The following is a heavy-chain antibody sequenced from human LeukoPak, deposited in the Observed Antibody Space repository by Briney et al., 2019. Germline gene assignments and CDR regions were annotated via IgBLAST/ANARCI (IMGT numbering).Heavy chain of an antibody. CDR3: AKSEGSSWSNYFDY. V-gene: IGHV3-30*18. CDR2: ISYDGSNK. D-gene: IGHD6-13*01. J-gene: IGHJ4*02. Sequence: QPGRPLRLSCAASGFTFSSYDIHWVRQAPGKGLQWVAVISYDGSNKYYADSVKGRFTISRDNSKNTLYLQMNSLRTEDTAVYYCAKSEGSSWSNYFDYWGQGTLVTVSS. CDR1: GFTFSSYD.